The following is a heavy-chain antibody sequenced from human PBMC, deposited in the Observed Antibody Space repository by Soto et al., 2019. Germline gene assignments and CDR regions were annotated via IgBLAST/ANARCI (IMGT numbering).Heavy chain of an antibody. V-gene: IGHV1-2*02. J-gene: IGHJ6*02. Sequence: ASVKVSCKASGYTFTAYYVHWVRQAPGQEFEWMGWIRPNGGSTDFAREFQGRFTMTWDTSISTAYMDLSSLRSDDTAVYYCARGSVASAAEPTGMDVWGQGTTVTVSS. D-gene: IGHD6-13*01. CDR1: GYTFTAYY. CDR2: IRPNGGST. CDR3: ARGSVASAAEPTGMDV.